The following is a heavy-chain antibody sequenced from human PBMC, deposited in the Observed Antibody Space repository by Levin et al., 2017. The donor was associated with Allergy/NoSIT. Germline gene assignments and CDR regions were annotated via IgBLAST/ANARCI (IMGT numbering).Heavy chain of an antibody. CDR3: ARLYSSSWYFARNYYYYGMDV. Sequence: GESLKISCKASGYTFTSYDINWVRQATGQGLEWMGWMNPNSGNTGYAQKFQGRVTMTRNTSISTAYMELSSLRSEDTAVYYCARLYSSSWYFARNYYYYGMDVWGQGTTVTVSS. CDR1: GYTFTSYD. D-gene: IGHD6-13*01. V-gene: IGHV1-8*01. J-gene: IGHJ6*02. CDR2: MNPNSGNT.